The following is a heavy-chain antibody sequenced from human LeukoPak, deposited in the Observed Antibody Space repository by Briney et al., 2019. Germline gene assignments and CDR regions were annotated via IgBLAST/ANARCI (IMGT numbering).Heavy chain of an antibody. Sequence: ASVTVSFTASGYTFTVYYMHWVRQAPGQGLEWMGWINPNSGGTNYAQKFQGRVTMTRDTSISTAYMELSRLRSDDTAVYYCAGDHSGGSCYNWGQGTLVTVSS. CDR3: AGDHSGGSCYN. CDR2: INPNSGGT. CDR1: GYTFTVYY. V-gene: IGHV1-2*02. D-gene: IGHD2-15*01. J-gene: IGHJ4*02.